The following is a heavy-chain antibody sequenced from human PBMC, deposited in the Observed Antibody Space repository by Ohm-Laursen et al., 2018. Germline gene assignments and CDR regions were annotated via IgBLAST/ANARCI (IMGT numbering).Heavy chain of an antibody. CDR2: LSGSGGST. CDR3: AKGGGYSYATEFDY. J-gene: IGHJ4*02. Sequence: GSLRLSCSASGFTFSSYAMSWVRQAPGKGLEWVSALSGSGGSTYYADSVKGRFTISRDNSKNTLYLQMNSLRADDTAVYYCAKGGGYSYATEFDYWGQGTLVTVSS. V-gene: IGHV3-23*01. D-gene: IGHD5-18*01. CDR1: GFTFSSYA.